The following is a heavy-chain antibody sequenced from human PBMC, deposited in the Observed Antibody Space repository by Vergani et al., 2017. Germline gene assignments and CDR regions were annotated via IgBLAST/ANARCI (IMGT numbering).Heavy chain of an antibody. CDR2: IRGSGGST. CDR3: AKDRNRRIVVPTPDY. V-gene: IGHV3-23*01. D-gene: IGHD1-14*01. J-gene: IGHJ4*02. Sequence: EVQLLESGGGLVQPGGSLRLSCAASGFTFSSYAMSWVRQAPGKGLEWVSAIRGSGGSTYYADSGKGRFTICRDNSKHTLYLKMNSLRAEDTAVYYCAKDRNRRIVVPTPDYWGQGTLVTVSS. CDR1: GFTFSSYA.